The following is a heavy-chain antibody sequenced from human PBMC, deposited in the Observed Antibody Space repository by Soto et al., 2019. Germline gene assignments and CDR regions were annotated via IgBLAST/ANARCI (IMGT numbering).Heavy chain of an antibody. V-gene: IGHV1-18*01. CDR3: ARVAGSLTISSNYFDY. CDR1: GYTFTSYG. CDR2: ISAYNGNT. D-gene: IGHD2-2*01. J-gene: IGHJ4*02. Sequence: QVQLVQSGAEVKKPGASVKVSCKASGYTFTSYGISWVRQAPGQGLEWMGWISAYNGNTNYAQKLQCRVTMTTDTATSTAYMELRSLRSDDTAVDYCARVAGSLTISSNYFDYWGQGRLVTVSS.